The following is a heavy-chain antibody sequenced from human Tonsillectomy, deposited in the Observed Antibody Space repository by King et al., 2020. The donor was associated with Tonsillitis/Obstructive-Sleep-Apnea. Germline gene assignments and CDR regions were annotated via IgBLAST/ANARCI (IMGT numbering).Heavy chain of an antibody. CDR1: GYTFTSYY. D-gene: IGHD2-2*02. Sequence: QLVQSGAEVKKPGASVKVSCKASGYTFTSYYMHWVRQAPGQGLEWMGIINPSGGSTSYAQKFQGRVTMTRDTSTSTVYMELSSLRSEDTAVYYCACRYCSSTSCYMEAFDIWGQGTMVTVSS. V-gene: IGHV1-46*01. CDR3: ACRYCSSTSCYMEAFDI. J-gene: IGHJ3*02. CDR2: INPSGGST.